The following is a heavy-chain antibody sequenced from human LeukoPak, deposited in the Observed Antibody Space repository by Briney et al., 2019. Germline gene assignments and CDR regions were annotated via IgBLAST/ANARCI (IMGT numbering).Heavy chain of an antibody. CDR2: ISGDGGTT. J-gene: IGHJ4*02. CDR3: ARALGTSSGF. V-gene: IGHV3-74*01. D-gene: IGHD1-26*01. Sequence: GGSLRLSCAASGFTFSSSWMHWVRQAPGKGLVWVSHISGDGGTTRYADSVKGRFTISRDNAKNTLYLQMNSLRAEDTAVYYCARALGTSSGFWGQGTLVTVSS. CDR1: GFTFSSSW.